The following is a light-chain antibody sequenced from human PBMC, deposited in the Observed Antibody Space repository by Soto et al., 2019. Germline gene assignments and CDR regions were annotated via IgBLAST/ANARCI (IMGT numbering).Light chain of an antibody. V-gene: IGKV3-20*01. CDR3: QQDGSAPAWT. Sequence: EIVLTQSPGTLSLSPGERATLSCRASQSISSSYLAWYQQKPGQAPSLLIYGASNRATGIPDRFSGSGSGTDCTLTISRLEPDDFAVYDCQQDGSAPAWTFGKGTKVEIK. J-gene: IGKJ1*01. CDR2: GAS. CDR1: QSISSSY.